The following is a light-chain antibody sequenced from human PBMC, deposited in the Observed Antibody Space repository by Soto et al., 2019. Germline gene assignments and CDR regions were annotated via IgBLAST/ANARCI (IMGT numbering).Light chain of an antibody. CDR2: AAS. CDR3: QKYSSVIT. V-gene: IGKV1-27*01. Sequence: DIQMTQSPSSLSASVGDRVTITCRXXXXXXXFLAWYQQKPGKVPKLLISAASTXXXXVPSRFSGSGSGTXXXXXXXXXXXXDXXTYYCQKYSSVITCGQGTRLEIK. CDR1: XXXXXF. J-gene: IGKJ5*01.